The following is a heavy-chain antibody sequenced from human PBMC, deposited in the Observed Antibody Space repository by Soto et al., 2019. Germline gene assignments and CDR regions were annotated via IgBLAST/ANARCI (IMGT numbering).Heavy chain of an antibody. CDR2: IYYTGTA. Sequence: QLQLQESGPGLVAPSETLSLTCTVSGGSIRGSDYYWAWIRQPPGKGLEWLGTIYYTGTAYYNPSLKSRVTLSVDTSKNQFSLNLHSVSAADTAVYFCADMRGQWLPRDWGQGTLVTVSS. CDR3: ADMRGQWLPRD. V-gene: IGHV4-39*01. CDR1: GGSIRGSDYY. J-gene: IGHJ4*02. D-gene: IGHD6-19*01.